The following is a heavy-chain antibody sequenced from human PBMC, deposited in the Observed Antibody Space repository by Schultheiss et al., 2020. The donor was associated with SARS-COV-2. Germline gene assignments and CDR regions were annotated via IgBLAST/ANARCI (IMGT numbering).Heavy chain of an antibody. Sequence: SKTLSLTCTVSGGSISSYYWSWIRQPPGKGLEWIGYIYYSGSTNYNPSLKSRVTISVDTSKNQFSLKLSSVTAADTAVYYCARTADYGDYLDYWGQGTLVTVSS. CDR2: IYYSGST. V-gene: IGHV4-59*12. CDR3: ARTADYGDYLDY. D-gene: IGHD4-17*01. J-gene: IGHJ4*02. CDR1: GGSISSYY.